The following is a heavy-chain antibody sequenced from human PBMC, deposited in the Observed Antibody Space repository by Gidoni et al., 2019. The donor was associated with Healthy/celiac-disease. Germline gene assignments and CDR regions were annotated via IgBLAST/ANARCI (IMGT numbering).Heavy chain of an antibody. D-gene: IGHD4-4*01. CDR1: GFTFSSMA. CDR2: ISGSGGST. CDR3: AKDKLAVTTLKSYNWFDP. J-gene: IGHJ5*02. Sequence: EVQLLESGGGLVQPGGSLRLSCAASGFTFSSMAMSWVRQAPGKGLELVSAISGSGGSTYYADSVKGRFTISRDNSKNTLYLQMNSLRAEDTAVYYCAKDKLAVTTLKSYNWFDPWGQGTLVTVSS. V-gene: IGHV3-23*01.